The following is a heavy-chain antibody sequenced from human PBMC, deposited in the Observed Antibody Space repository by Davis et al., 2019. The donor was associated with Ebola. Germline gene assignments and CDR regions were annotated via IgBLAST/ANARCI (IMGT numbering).Heavy chain of an antibody. V-gene: IGHV1-18*01. D-gene: IGHD2-8*02. CDR3: ARALGYRTGGVCPYFDY. Sequence: ASVKVSCKASGGTFSSYAISWVRQAPGQGLEWMGWISAYNGNTNYAQKLQGRVTMTTDTSTSTAYMELRSLRSDDTAVYYCARALGYRTGGVCPYFDYWGQGTLVTVSS. CDR2: ISAYNGNT. J-gene: IGHJ4*02. CDR1: GGTFSSYA.